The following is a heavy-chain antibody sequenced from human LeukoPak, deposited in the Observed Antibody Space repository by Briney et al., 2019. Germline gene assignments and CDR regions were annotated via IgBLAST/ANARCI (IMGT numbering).Heavy chain of an antibody. Sequence: SETLSLTCTVSGDSLSVQHGNGLRPPPEGRLEWIGHIQSGGSPKYNPSLKSGATISVDSPNNRFTLRLTSVTAADTAMYSCARDPPEDVWVAFDIWGQGKMVTVSS. J-gene: IGHJ3*02. CDR2: IQSGGSP. V-gene: IGHV4-59*11. CDR1: GDSLSVQH. D-gene: IGHD5-24*01. CDR3: ARDPPEDVWVAFDI.